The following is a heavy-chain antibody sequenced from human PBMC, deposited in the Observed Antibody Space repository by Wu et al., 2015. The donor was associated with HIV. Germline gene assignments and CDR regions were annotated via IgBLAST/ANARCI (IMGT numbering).Heavy chain of an antibody. CDR3: AKVTDPKANWDAFDI. J-gene: IGHJ3*02. CDR1: GGTFSSYA. Sequence: VKKPGSSVKVSCKASGGTFSSYAISWVRQAPGQGLEWMGGIIPIFGTANYAQKFQGRVTITADESTSTAYMELSSLRSEDTAVYYCAKVTDPKANWDAFDIWGQGTMVTVSS. V-gene: IGHV1-69*01. CDR2: IIPIFGTA. D-gene: IGHD7-27*01.